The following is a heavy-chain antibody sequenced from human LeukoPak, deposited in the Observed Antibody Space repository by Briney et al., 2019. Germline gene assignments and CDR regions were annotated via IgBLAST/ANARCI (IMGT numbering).Heavy chain of an antibody. CDR1: GGSISSTGYY. CDR3: ARRDIVATIDS. Sequence: SETLSLTCTVSGGSISSTGYYWAWIRQPPGKGLEWIGSISYSGTTFYNPSLESRVTVSGDTSKNQFSLKLSSLTAADTAVYYCARRDIVATIDSWGQGTLVTVSS. V-gene: IGHV4-39*01. J-gene: IGHJ4*02. CDR2: ISYSGTT. D-gene: IGHD5-12*01.